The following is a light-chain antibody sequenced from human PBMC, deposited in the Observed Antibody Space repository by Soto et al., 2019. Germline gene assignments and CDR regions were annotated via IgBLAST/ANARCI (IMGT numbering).Light chain of an antibody. CDR3: QHYNYWPHT. J-gene: IGKJ2*01. CDR2: DAS. V-gene: IGKV3-15*01. CDR1: HTIDNT. Sequence: EIVITQSPATLSLSPGERATLSCWASHTIDNTLAWNQRKPGQAPRLLIYDASTRATGVPARFSGSGSGTDFTLTISSLQSEDFAVYYCQHYNYWPHTFGQGTKVDIK.